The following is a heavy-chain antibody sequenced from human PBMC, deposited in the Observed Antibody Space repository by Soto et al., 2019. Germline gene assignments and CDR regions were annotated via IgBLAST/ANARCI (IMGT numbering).Heavy chain of an antibody. D-gene: IGHD2-15*01. CDR2: ISAYNGNT. CDR1: GYTFTSYG. J-gene: IGHJ4*02. Sequence: ASVKVSCKASGYTFTSYGISWVRQAPGQGLEWMGWISAYNGNTNYAQKLQGRVTMTTDTSTSTAYMELRSLRSDDTAVYYCASSDCNGGSCYPYYFDYWGQGTLVPVSS. CDR3: ASSDCNGGSCYPYYFDY. V-gene: IGHV1-18*01.